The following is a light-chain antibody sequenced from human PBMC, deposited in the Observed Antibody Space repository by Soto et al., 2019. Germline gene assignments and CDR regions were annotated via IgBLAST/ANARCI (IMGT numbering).Light chain of an antibody. CDR3: SSYTTSNTRQIV. J-gene: IGLJ1*01. CDR2: EVS. CDR1: SSDVGGYNY. V-gene: IGLV2-14*01. Sequence: QSVLTQPASVSGSPGQSITISCTGTSSDVGGYNYVSWYQHHPGKAPKLMIYEVSNRPSGVSNRFSGSKSGNTASLTISGLQPEDEADYYCSSYTTSNTRQIVFGTGTKVT.